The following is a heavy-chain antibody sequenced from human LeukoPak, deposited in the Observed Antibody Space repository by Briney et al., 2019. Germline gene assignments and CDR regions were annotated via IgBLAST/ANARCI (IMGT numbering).Heavy chain of an antibody. CDR3: ARAYYYDSSGYYGGHWFDP. V-gene: IGHV4-59*01. J-gene: IGHJ5*02. CDR1: GGSISSYY. CDR2: IYYSGST. Sequence: SETLSLTCTVSGGSISSYYWSWIRQPPGKGLEWIGYIYYSGSTNYNPSLKSRVTISVDTSKNQFSLKLSSVTAADTAVYYCARAYYYDSSGYYGGHWFDPWGQGTLVTVSS. D-gene: IGHD3-22*01.